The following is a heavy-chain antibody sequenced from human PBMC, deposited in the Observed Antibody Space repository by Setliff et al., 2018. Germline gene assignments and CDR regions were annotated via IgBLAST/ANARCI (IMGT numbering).Heavy chain of an antibody. Sequence: SETLSLTCTVSGGSISSYYWSWIRQPPGKGLEWIGYIYYSGSTNYNPSLKSRVTISVDTSKNQFSLRLTSVTAADTAIYYCASRTTGPGGWFDYWGQGALVTVSS. V-gene: IGHV4-59*08. CDR3: ASRTTGPGGWFDY. D-gene: IGHD1-1*01. CDR1: GGSISSYY. CDR2: IYYSGST. J-gene: IGHJ5*01.